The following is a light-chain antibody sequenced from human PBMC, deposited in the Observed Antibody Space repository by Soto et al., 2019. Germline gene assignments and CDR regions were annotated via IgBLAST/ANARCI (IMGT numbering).Light chain of an antibody. CDR1: SGHSSYA. J-gene: IGLJ2*01. V-gene: IGLV4-69*01. CDR2: LNSDGSH. CDR3: QTWGTGIVV. Sequence: QLVLTQSPSASASLGASVKLTCTLSSGHSSYAIAWHQQQPEKGPRYLMKLNSDGSHSKGYGIPDRFSGSSSGAERYLTISSLQSEDEADYYCQTWGTGIVVFCGGTKVTVL.